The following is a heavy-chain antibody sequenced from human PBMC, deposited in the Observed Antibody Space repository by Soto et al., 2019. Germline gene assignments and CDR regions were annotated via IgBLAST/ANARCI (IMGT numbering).Heavy chain of an antibody. CDR2: INHSGST. V-gene: IGHV4-34*01. CDR3: AGEGYDILTGYYGGSNAFDI. J-gene: IGHJ3*02. D-gene: IGHD3-9*01. CDR1: GGSFSGYY. Sequence: QVQLQQWGAGLLKPSETLSLTCAVYGGSFSGYYWSWIRQPPGKGLEWIGEINHSGSTNYNPSLKSRVTISVDTSKNQFSLKLSSVTAADTAVYDCAGEGYDILTGYYGGSNAFDIWGQGTMVTVSS.